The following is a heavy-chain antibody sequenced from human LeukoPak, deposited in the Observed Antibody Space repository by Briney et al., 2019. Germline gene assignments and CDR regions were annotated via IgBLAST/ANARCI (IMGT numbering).Heavy chain of an antibody. CDR1: GFTFSSYW. D-gene: IGHD5-12*01. J-gene: IGHJ3*02. Sequence: GGSLRLSCAASGFTFSSYWMHWVRHAPGKGLVWVSRINSDGSSTSYADSVKGRFTISRDNAKNTLYLQMNSLRAEDTAVYYCATLIVAGPNYAFDIWGQGTMTVSS. CDR3: ATLIVAGPNYAFDI. CDR2: INSDGSST. V-gene: IGHV3-74*01.